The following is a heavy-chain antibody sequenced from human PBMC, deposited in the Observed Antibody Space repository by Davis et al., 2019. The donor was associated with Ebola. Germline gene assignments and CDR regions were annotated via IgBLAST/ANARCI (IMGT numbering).Heavy chain of an antibody. V-gene: IGHV4-59*01. CDR1: GGSISSYY. D-gene: IGHD3-3*01. J-gene: IGHJ6*02. CDR3: ARGDDFWSGYYGRYYYYGMDV. Sequence: MPSETLSLTCTVSGGSISSYYWSWIRQPPGKGLEWIGYIYYSGSTNYNPSLKSRVTISVDTSKNQFSLELSSVTAADTAVYYCARGDDFWSGYYGRYYYYGMDVWGQGTTVTVSS. CDR2: IYYSGST.